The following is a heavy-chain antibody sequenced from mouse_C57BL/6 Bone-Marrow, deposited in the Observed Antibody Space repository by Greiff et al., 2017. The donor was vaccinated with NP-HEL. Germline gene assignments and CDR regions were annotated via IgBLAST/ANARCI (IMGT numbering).Heavy chain of an antibody. CDR2: IDPENGDT. D-gene: IGHD1-1*01. CDR3: TLLYYGSSSAWFAY. V-gene: IGHV14-4*01. CDR1: GFNIKDDY. Sequence: EVKLMESGAELVRPGASVKLSCTASGFNIKDDYMHWVKQRPEQGLEWIGWIDPENGDTEYASKFQGKATITADTSSNTAYLQLSSLTSEDTAVYYCTLLYYGSSSAWFAYWGQGTLVTVSA. J-gene: IGHJ3*01.